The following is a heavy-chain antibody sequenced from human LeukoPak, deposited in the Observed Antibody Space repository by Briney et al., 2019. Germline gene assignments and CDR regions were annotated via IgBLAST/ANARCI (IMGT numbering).Heavy chain of an antibody. CDR3: ARSPSLRFLAWLLAYYFDY. Sequence: GESLKISCKGSGYSFTSYWIGWVRQMPGKGLEWMGIIYPGDSDTRYSPSFQGQVTISADKSISTAYLQWSSLKASDTAMYYCARSPSLRFLAWLLAYYFDYGGQGPLVTVS. V-gene: IGHV5-51*01. J-gene: IGHJ4*02. CDR2: IYPGDSDT. CDR1: GYSFTSYW. D-gene: IGHD3-3*01.